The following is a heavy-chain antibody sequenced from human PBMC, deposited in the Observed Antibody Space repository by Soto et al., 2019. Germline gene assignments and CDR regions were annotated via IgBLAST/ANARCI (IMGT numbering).Heavy chain of an antibody. CDR1: GGSFSGYY. J-gene: IGHJ4*02. CDR3: ARATHLYDYVWGSYSDPFFDY. V-gene: IGHV4-34*01. Sequence: SSETLSLTCAVYGGSFSGYYWSWIRQPPGKGLEWIGEINHSGSTNYNPSLKSRVTISVDTSKNQFSLKLSSVTAADTAVYYCARATHLYDYVWGSYSDPFFDYWGQGTLVTVSA. CDR2: INHSGST. D-gene: IGHD3-16*01.